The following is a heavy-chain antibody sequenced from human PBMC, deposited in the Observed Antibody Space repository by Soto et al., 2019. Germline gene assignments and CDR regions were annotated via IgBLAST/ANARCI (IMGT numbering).Heavy chain of an antibody. J-gene: IGHJ6*02. Sequence: GGSLRLSLAASGFTFISYGMSWVRQSPGKGLEGVSAISGSGGSTYYADSVKGRFTISRDNSKNTLYLQTNSLRAEDTAVYYCAKAYCSSTSCYTLHYYYGMDVWGQGTTVTVSS. D-gene: IGHD2-2*02. CDR3: AKAYCSSTSCYTLHYYYGMDV. CDR1: GFTFISYG. V-gene: IGHV3-23*01. CDR2: ISGSGGST.